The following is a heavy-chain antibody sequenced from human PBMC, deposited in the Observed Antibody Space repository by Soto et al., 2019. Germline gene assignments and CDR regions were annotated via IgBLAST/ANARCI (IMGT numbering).Heavy chain of an antibody. J-gene: IGHJ6*02. D-gene: IGHD3-9*01. Sequence: ASVKVSCKASGYTFTSYAMHWVRQAPGQRLEWMGWINAGNGNTKYSQKFQGRVTITRDTSASTAYMELSSLRSEDTAVYYCARDILTSYYYYGMDVWGQGTTVTVSS. V-gene: IGHV1-3*01. CDR1: GYTFTSYA. CDR2: INAGNGNT. CDR3: ARDILTSYYYYGMDV.